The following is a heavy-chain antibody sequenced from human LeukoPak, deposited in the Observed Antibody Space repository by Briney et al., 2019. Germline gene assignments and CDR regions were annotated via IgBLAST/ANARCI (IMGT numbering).Heavy chain of an antibody. Sequence: ASVKVSCNASGGTFSSYAISWVRQAPGQGLEWMGRIIPIFGIANYAQKFQGGVTITADKSTSTAYMELSSLRSEDTAVYYCARDRDYGSGPGIWGQGTMVTVSS. CDR3: ARDRDYGSGPGI. CDR1: GGTFSSYA. V-gene: IGHV1-69*04. J-gene: IGHJ3*02. CDR2: IIPIFGIA. D-gene: IGHD3-10*01.